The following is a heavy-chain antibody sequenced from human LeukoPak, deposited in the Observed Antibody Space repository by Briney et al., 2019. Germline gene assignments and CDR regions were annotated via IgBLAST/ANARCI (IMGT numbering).Heavy chain of an antibody. J-gene: IGHJ4*02. D-gene: IGHD3-10*01. CDR2: ISGSSKSI. CDR1: GFTFTNAW. CDR3: AKGMLRGVVHPTMAAAGYYFDY. V-gene: IGHV3-21*01. Sequence: GGSLRLSCAASGFTFTNAWMSWVRQAPGKGLEWVSSISGSSKSIYYADSVRGRFTISRDNAKNSLYLQMNSLRAEDTAVYYCAKGMLRGVVHPTMAAAGYYFDYWGQGTLVTVSS.